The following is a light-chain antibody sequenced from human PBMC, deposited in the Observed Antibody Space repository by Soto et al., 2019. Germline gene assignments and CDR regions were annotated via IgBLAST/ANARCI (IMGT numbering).Light chain of an antibody. J-gene: IGKJ1*01. CDR2: GAS. Sequence: EIVLTQSPGTLSLSPGERATLSCRASQSVSSSYLARYQQKPGQAPRLLIYGASSRATGIPDRFSGSGSGTDFTLTISRLEPEDFAVYYCQQYGSSPTFGQGT. V-gene: IGKV3-20*01. CDR1: QSVSSSY. CDR3: QQYGSSPT.